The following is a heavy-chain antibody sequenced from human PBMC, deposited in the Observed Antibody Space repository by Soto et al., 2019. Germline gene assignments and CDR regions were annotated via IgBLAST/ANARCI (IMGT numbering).Heavy chain of an antibody. CDR2: IIPIFGTA. D-gene: IGHD3-10*01. Sequence: VASVKVSCKASGGTFSSYAISWVRQAPGQGLEWMGGIIPIFGTANYAQKFQGRVTITADESTSTAYMELSSLRSEDTAVYYCARDLRITMVRDYYYVMDVWGHGTTAIVPS. CDR1: GGTFSSYA. CDR3: ARDLRITMVRDYYYVMDV. J-gene: IGHJ6*02. V-gene: IGHV1-69*13.